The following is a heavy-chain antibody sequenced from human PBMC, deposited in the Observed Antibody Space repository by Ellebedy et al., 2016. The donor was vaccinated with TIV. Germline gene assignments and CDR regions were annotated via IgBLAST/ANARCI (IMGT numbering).Heavy chain of an antibody. D-gene: IGHD6-19*01. Sequence: MPSETLSLTCAVYGGSFSGYYWSWIRQPPGKGLEWIGEINHSGNTNYNPSLKSRVTISVDTSKNQFSLKLSSVTAADTAVYYCARLGYSSGWLMAFDIWGQGTMVTVSS. V-gene: IGHV4-34*01. CDR1: GGSFSGYY. CDR3: ARLGYSSGWLMAFDI. J-gene: IGHJ3*02. CDR2: INHSGNT.